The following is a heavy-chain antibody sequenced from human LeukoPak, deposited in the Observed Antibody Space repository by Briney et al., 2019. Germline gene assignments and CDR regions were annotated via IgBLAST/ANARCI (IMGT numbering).Heavy chain of an antibody. V-gene: IGHV4-34*01. CDR1: GGSFSGYY. D-gene: IGHD2-2*01. CDR2: INHSGST. Sequence: SETLSLTCAVYGGSFSGYYWSWIRQPPGKGLEWIGEINHSGSTNYNPSLKSRVTISVDTSKNQFSLKLSSVTAADTAVYYCARRRGLYCSSTSCLVDYWGQGTLVTVSS. CDR3: ARRRGLYCSSTSCLVDY. J-gene: IGHJ4*02.